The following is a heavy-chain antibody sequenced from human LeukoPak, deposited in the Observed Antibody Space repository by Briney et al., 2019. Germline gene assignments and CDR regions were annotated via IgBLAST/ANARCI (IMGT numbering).Heavy chain of an antibody. CDR3: ARLGIEVAVPDY. D-gene: IGHD6-19*01. Sequence: PGGALRLSCGASVFPLSASPVPGVPRACGRAVGGVGRIRSNSNNFATAYDASVKGRFTISRDDSKNTTYLQMNSLKTEDTAVYYCARLGIEVAVPDYWGQGALVTVSS. CDR1: VFPLSASP. V-gene: IGHV3-73*01. J-gene: IGHJ4*02. CDR2: IRSNSNNFAT.